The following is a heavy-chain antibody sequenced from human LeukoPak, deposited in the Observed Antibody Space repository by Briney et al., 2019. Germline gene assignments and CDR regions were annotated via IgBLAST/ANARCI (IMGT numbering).Heavy chain of an antibody. Sequence: SETLSLTCTVSGGSISSYYWSWIRQPPGKGLEWIGEINHSGSTNYNPSLKSRVTISVDTSKNQFSLKLSSVTAADTAVYYCARGGYSSGWFLNKDAFDIWGQGTMVTVSS. J-gene: IGHJ3*02. CDR1: GGSISSYY. CDR2: INHSGST. CDR3: ARGGYSSGWFLNKDAFDI. V-gene: IGHV4-34*01. D-gene: IGHD6-19*01.